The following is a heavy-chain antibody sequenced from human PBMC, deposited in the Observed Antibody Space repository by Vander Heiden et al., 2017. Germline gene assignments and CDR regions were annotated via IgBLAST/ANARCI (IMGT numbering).Heavy chain of an antibody. J-gene: IGHJ4*02. Sequence: EVQLLASGGGLVQSGGSLRLSCAASGFLFYNYAMSWVRQAPGKGLEWVASISGRGGATYYADSVRGRFTFSRDNSKNTLYLQLNSLRAEDTGVYYCAKYHFSGSYYDYDYWGQGSLVTVSS. D-gene: IGHD3-10*01. V-gene: IGHV3-23*01. CDR3: AKYHFSGSYYDYDY. CDR2: ISGRGGAT. CDR1: GFLFYNYA.